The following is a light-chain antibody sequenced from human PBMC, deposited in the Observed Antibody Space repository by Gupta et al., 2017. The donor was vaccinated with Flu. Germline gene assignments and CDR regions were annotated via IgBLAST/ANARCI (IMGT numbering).Light chain of an antibody. CDR3: LLYFGGAQPWV. CDR2: STT. V-gene: IGLV7-43*01. CDR1: TAPVTSGYY. Sequence: QTVVTQEPSLTVSPGGTVTLTCASNTAPVTSGYYPNWLQQKPGQAPRALIYSTTDKHSWTPTRFSGTLLGGKATLTLSGAQPEDEADYYCLLYFGGAQPWVSGGGTRVTVL. J-gene: IGLJ3*02.